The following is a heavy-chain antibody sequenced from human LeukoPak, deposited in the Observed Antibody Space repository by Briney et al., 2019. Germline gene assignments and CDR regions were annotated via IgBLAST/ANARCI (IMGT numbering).Heavy chain of an antibody. CDR2: FYHPRNT. D-gene: IGHD4-11*01. V-gene: IGHV4-38-2*01. Sequence: SETLSLTCAVSSSSFSTSYRWGWIRQPPGKGLEWIGTFYHPRNTYYIPSLKSRVTISVDPPKNQFSLNLTSVTAADTAVYYCANVNTVTTAYFDYWGQGTLVTVSS. J-gene: IGHJ4*02. CDR1: SSSFSTSYR. CDR3: ANVNTVTTAYFDY.